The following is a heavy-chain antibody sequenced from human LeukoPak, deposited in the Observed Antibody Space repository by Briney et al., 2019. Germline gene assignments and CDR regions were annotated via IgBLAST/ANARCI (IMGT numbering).Heavy chain of an antibody. D-gene: IGHD6-19*01. CDR3: TTDYRQWLVTPFDY. J-gene: IGHJ4*02. CDR1: GGSISSYY. CDR2: IYTSGST. V-gene: IGHV4-4*07. Sequence: SETLSLTCTVSGGSISSYYWSWIRQPAGKGLEWIGRIYTSGSTNYNPSLKSRVTMSVDTSKNQFSLKLSSVTAEDTAVYYCTTDYRQWLVTPFDYWGQGTLVTVSS.